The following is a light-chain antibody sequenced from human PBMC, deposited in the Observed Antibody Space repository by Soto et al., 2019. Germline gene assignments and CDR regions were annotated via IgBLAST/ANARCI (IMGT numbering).Light chain of an antibody. V-gene: IGKV3-11*01. J-gene: IGKJ4*01. CDR1: QTVTNH. CDR2: DAS. Sequence: EIVLTQSPATLSLSPGGRATLSCRASQTVTNHLAWYQQKAGQAPRLLIFDASTRASGIPPRFSGSGSGTDFTLTITRVDPYDFAVYYCQQRMNWPLTFGGGTRVEIK. CDR3: QQRMNWPLT.